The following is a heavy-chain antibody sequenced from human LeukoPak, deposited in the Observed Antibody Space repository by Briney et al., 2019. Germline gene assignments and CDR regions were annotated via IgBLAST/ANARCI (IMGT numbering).Heavy chain of an antibody. V-gene: IGHV1-2*02. CDR2: INPNSGGT. CDR3: ARAKFRQNWFDP. J-gene: IGHJ5*02. CDR1: GYTFTGYY. Sequence: ASVKVSCKASGYTFTGYYMHWVRQAPGQGLEWMGWINPNSGGTNYARKFQGRVTMTRDTSISTAYMELSRLRSDDTAVYYCARAKFRQNWFDPWGQGTLVTVSS.